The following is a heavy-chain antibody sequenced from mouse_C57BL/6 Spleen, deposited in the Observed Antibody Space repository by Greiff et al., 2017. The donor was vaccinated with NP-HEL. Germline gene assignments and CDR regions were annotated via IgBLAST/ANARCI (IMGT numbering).Heavy chain of an antibody. CDR3: ASPSGELGQYYAMDY. J-gene: IGHJ4*01. D-gene: IGHD4-1*01. V-gene: IGHV1-7*01. Sequence: VQLQQSGAELAKPGASVKLSCKASGYTFTSYWMHWVKQRPGQGLEWIGYINPSSGYTKYNQKFKDKATLTAGKSSSTAYMQLSSLTYEDSAVYYCASPSGELGQYYAMDYWGQGTSVTVSS. CDR1: GYTFTSYW. CDR2: INPSSGYT.